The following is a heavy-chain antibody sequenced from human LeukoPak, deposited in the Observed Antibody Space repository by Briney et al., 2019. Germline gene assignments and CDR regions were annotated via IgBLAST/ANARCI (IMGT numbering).Heavy chain of an antibody. CDR2: ISGSGGST. Sequence: GGSLRLSCAASGFTFSTYAMSWVRQAPGKGLEWVSAISGSGGSTYYAGSVKGRFTISRDNAKNSLYLQMNSLRAEDTAVYYCARDGGVLRFLEWSGFDYWGQGTLVTVSS. CDR3: ARDGGVLRFLEWSGFDY. D-gene: IGHD3-3*01. V-gene: IGHV3-23*01. CDR1: GFTFSTYA. J-gene: IGHJ4*02.